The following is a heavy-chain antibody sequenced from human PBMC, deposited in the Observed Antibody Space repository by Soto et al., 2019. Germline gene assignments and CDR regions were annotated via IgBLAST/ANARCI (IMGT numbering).Heavy chain of an antibody. CDR1: GFTFSSYA. V-gene: IGHV3-30-3*01. CDR3: ARDHGSGFGSSTSSYYYGMDV. D-gene: IGHD6-6*01. CDR2: ISYDGSNK. J-gene: IGHJ6*02. Sequence: LRLSCAASGFTFSSYAMHWVRQAPGKGLEWVAVISYDGSNKYYADSVKGRFTISRDNSKNTLYLQMNSLRAEDTAVYYCARDHGSGFGSSTSSYYYGMDVWGQGTTVTVSS.